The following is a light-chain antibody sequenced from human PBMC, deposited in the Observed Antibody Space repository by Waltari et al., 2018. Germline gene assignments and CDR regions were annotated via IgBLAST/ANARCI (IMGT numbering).Light chain of an antibody. CDR2: HDK. J-gene: IGLJ2*01. CDR3: QAWDSGTVV. Sequence: SYELTQDSSVAVSPGQTASITCSGANMGTKQVYWYQQKPGQSPVLVLYHDKKRPSGIPERFAGSNSGFTATLTISGTQAMDEADYFCQAWDSGTVVFGGGTKLTVL. V-gene: IGLV3-1*01. CDR1: NMGTKQ.